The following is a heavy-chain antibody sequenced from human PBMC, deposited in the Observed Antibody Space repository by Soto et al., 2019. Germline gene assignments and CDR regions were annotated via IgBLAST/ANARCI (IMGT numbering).Heavy chain of an antibody. CDR2: INPSGGST. CDR3: ARDIYGDYNAFDI. V-gene: IGHV1-46*01. CDR1: GYTFTGDY. D-gene: IGHD4-17*01. J-gene: IGHJ3*02. Sequence: ASVKGACKGSGYTFTGDYMHWVRQTPGQGLEWMGIINPSGGSTSYAQKFQGRVTMTRDTSTSTVYMELSSLRSEDTAVYYCARDIYGDYNAFDIWGQGTMVTVS.